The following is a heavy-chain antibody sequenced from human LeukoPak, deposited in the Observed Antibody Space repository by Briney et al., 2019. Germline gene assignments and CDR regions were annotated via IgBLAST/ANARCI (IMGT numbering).Heavy chain of an antibody. CDR2: ISGSGGST. CDR1: GFTFSSYA. D-gene: IGHD3-3*01. CDR3: AKGFTPYDFWSGYYGDYFDY. Sequence: GGSLRLSCAASGFTFSSYAMSWVRQAPGKGLEWVSAISGSGGSTYYADSVKGRFTISRDNSKNTLYLQMNSLRAEDTAVYYCAKGFTPYDFWSGYYGDYFDYWGQGTLVTVSS. J-gene: IGHJ4*02. V-gene: IGHV3-23*01.